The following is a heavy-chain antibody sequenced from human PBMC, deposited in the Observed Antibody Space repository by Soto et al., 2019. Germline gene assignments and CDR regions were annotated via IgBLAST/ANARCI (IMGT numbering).Heavy chain of an antibody. D-gene: IGHD5-18*01. Sequence: RGALRLSWAASGFIFSTYAMSWVLQAPGKGLEWVSTIDNSGGITYYADSVKGRFTISRDNSKNTLYLQMNSLRAEDTAVYYCAKGEYNYGFLFDCWGQGTLVTVSS. J-gene: IGHJ4*02. V-gene: IGHV3-23*05. CDR2: IDNSGGIT. CDR3: AKGEYNYGFLFDC. CDR1: GFIFSTYA.